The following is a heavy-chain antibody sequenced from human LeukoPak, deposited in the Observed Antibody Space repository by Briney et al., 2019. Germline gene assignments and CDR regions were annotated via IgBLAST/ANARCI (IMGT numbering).Heavy chain of an antibody. D-gene: IGHD3-3*01. CDR2: IIPIFGTA. V-gene: IGHV1-69*13. J-gene: IGHJ5*02. Sequence: SVKVSCKASGYTFTSYAISWVRQAPGQGLEWMGGIIPIFGTANYAQKFQGRVTITADESTSTAYMELSSLRSEDTAVYYCARAWPRVVFGVVTLNWFDPWGQGTLVTVSS. CDR3: ARAWPRVVFGVVTLNWFDP. CDR1: GYTFTSYA.